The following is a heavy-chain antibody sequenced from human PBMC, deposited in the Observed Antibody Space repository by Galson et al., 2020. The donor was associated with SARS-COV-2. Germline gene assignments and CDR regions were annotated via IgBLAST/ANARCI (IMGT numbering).Heavy chain of an antibody. CDR1: GFNFSGYD. CDR3: ARGGVTGNRDYMDV. D-gene: IGHD1-1*01. CDR2: IGTAGDP. V-gene: IGHV3-13*05. Sequence: GGSLRLSCAASGFNFSGYDMHWVRQVKGKGLEWVSTIGTAGDPSYPGSVKGRFTISRENAKNSLHLQMNSLRAGDTAVYYCARGGVTGNRDYMDVWGKGTTVTVSS. J-gene: IGHJ6*03.